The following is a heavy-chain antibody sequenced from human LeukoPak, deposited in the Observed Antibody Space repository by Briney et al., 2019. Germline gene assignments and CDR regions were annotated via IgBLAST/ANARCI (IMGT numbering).Heavy chain of an antibody. CDR3: ARDLYYYDSSGYHIRHQYGGGFDY. CDR1: GFTVSDNY. J-gene: IGHJ4*02. CDR2: IYSGGST. Sequence: GGSLRLSCAASGFTVSDNYMSWVRQAPGKGLEWVSVIYSGGSTYYADSVKGRFTISRDNSKNTLYLQMNSLRAEDTAVYYCARDLYYYDSSGYHIRHQYGGGFDYWGQGTLVTASS. V-gene: IGHV3-66*01. D-gene: IGHD3-22*01.